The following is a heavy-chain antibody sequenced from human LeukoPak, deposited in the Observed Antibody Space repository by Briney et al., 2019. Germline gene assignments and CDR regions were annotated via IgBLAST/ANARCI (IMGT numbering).Heavy chain of an antibody. CDR1: GFTFSSYA. J-gene: IGHJ6*04. D-gene: IGHD3-10*01. V-gene: IGHV3-23*01. CDR2: ISGSGGST. Sequence: GGSLRLSCAASGFTFSSYAMSWVRQAPGKGLEWVSAISGSGGSTYYADSVKGRFTISRDNSKNTLYLQMNSLRAEDTAVYYCAKVYGSGSYYPYYYGMDAWGKGTTVTVSS. CDR3: AKVYGSGSYYPYYYGMDA.